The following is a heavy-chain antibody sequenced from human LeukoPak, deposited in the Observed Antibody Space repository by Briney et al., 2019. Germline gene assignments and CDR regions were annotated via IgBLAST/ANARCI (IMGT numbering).Heavy chain of an antibody. CDR3: ARDPRIAVAGTGYYYYGMDV. D-gene: IGHD6-19*01. V-gene: IGHV4-4*02. Sequence: SGTLSLTCAVSGSSISSSNWWSWVRQPPGKGLEWIGEIYHSGSTNYNPSLKSRVTVSVDKSKDQFSLKLSSATAADTAVYYCARDPRIAVAGTGYYYYGMDVWGQGTTVTVSS. J-gene: IGHJ6*02. CDR2: IYHSGST. CDR1: GSSISSSNW.